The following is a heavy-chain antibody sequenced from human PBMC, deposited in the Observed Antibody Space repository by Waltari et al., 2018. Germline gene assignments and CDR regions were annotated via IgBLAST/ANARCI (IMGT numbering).Heavy chain of an antibody. J-gene: IGHJ4*02. V-gene: IGHV3-23*01. D-gene: IGHD4-17*01. Sequence: VRQAPGKGLGWVSGISARAATKWHADSFKGRFTISRDNSRNTLYLQLDRLRAEDTAVYYCARYCTASCYGGLDYWGRGTLVTASS. CDR3: ARYCTASCYGGLDY. CDR2: ISARAATK.